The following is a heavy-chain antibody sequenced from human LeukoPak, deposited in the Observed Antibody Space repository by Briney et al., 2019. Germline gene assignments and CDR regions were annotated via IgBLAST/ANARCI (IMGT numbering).Heavy chain of an antibody. CDR3: ARVGIVATMFIDY. V-gene: IGHV4-30-4*01. CDR2: IYYSGST. J-gene: IGHJ4*02. D-gene: IGHD5-12*01. Sequence: SQTLFLTCTVSGGSISSGDYYWSWIRQPPGKGLEWIGYIYYSGSTYYNPSLKSRVTISVDTSKNQFSLKLSSVTAADTAVYYCARVGIVATMFIDYWGQGTLVTVSS. CDR1: GGSISSGDYY.